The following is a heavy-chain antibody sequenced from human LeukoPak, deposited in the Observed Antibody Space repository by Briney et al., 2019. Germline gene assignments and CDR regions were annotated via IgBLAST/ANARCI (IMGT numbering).Heavy chain of an antibody. CDR3: ARDNVDTAMVFDY. J-gene: IGHJ4*02. D-gene: IGHD5-18*01. CDR1: GGSISSGSYY. CDR2: IYTSGST. Sequence: SQTLSLTCTVSGGSISSGSYYWSWIRQPAGKGLEWIGRIYTSGSTNCNPSLKSRVTISVDTSKNQFSLKLSSVTAADTAVYYCARDNVDTAMVFDYWGQGTLVTVSS. V-gene: IGHV4-61*02.